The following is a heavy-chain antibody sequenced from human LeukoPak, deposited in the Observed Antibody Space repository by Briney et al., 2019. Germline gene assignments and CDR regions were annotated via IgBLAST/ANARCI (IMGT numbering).Heavy chain of an antibody. CDR1: GFTFSAYA. CDR3: AKGAGGSCYSGSGS. D-gene: IGHD2-15*01. CDR2: ISDSGGNT. J-gene: IGHJ4*02. V-gene: IGHV3-23*01. Sequence: GGSLRLSCAASGFTFSAYAMTWVRQAPGKGLQWVSVISDSGGNTYYADSVKGRFTISRDNSKSTLYLQMNSLRAEDTALYYCAKGAGGSCYSGSGSWGQGSLVTVSS.